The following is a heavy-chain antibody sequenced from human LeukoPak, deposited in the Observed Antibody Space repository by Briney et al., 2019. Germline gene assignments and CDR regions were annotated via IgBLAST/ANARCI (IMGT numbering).Heavy chain of an antibody. D-gene: IGHD6-19*01. Sequence: PGGSLRLSCAGSGFTFSSYAMSWFRQAPGKGLEWVSATSDSGDYTYYADSVKGRFTISRDNSKNTLYLHVNSLRAEDTAVYYCARGRVAGPDWFDPWGQGTLVTVSS. J-gene: IGHJ5*02. CDR2: TSDSGDYT. CDR3: ARGRVAGPDWFDP. V-gene: IGHV3-23*01. CDR1: GFTFSSYA.